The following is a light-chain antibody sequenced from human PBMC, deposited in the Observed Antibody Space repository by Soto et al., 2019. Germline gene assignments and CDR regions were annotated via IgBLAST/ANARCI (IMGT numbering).Light chain of an antibody. CDR2: GAS. Sequence: EIVLTQSPGTLSLSPGERATLSCRASQSVSNNYLAWYQQKPGQAPRLLIYGASSRATGIPDRFSGSGSGADFTIKISRLETEDFEVFYCQQYGSSPRKLGQGTKVHIK. CDR1: QSVSNNY. J-gene: IGKJ1*01. V-gene: IGKV3-20*01. CDR3: QQYGSSPRK.